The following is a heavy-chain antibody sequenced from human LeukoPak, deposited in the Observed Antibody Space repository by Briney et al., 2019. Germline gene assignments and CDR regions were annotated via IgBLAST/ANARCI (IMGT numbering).Heavy chain of an antibody. CDR1: GYIFTSHY. D-gene: IGHD2/OR15-2a*01. V-gene: IGHV1-46*01. J-gene: IGHJ4*02. Sequence: GASVSASCKASGYIFTSHYIHWVRLAPGQGLQWMGIVYVGDGGTRYAQEFQGRVTMTWDTSTSTVYMDLSSLKTEDTAVYYCAREMPATFYFDFWGQGTVVTVSS. CDR3: AREMPATFYFDF. CDR2: VYVGDGGT.